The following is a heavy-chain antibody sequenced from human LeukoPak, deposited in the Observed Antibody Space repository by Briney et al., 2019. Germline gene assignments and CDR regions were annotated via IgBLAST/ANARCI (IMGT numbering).Heavy chain of an antibody. J-gene: IGHJ4*02. CDR3: ARDGRYSSGWYHDY. D-gene: IGHD6-19*01. CDR2: INHSGST. CDR1: GGSFSGYY. Sequence: SATLSLTCAVYGGSFSGYYWSRIRQPPGKGLEWIGEINHSGSTNYNPSLKSRVTISVDTSKNQFSLKLSSVTAADTAVYYCARDGRYSSGWYHDYWGQGTLVTVSS. V-gene: IGHV4-34*01.